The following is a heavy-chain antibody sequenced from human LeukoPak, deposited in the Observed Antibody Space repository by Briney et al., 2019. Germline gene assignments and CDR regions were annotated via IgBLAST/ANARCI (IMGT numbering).Heavy chain of an antibody. V-gene: IGHV3-48*03. Sequence: GGSLRLSCAASGFTFSSYEMNWVRQAPGKGLEWVSYISSSGSTIYYADSVKGRFTISRDNSKNTLYLQMNSLRAEDTAVYYCARDRRPRHIVVVPAAIYYYMDVWGKGTTVTVSS. J-gene: IGHJ6*03. CDR1: GFTFSSYE. CDR2: ISSSGSTI. D-gene: IGHD2-2*01. CDR3: ARDRRPRHIVVVPAAIYYYMDV.